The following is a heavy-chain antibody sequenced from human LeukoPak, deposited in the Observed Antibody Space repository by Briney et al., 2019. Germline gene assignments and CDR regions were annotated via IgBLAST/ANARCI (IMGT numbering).Heavy chain of an antibody. Sequence: GGSLRLSCAASGLTFRSSAMHWVRQAPGKGLQWVALLSYDGSTEYHADSVKGRFTISRDTSKNTLYLQMNSLRAEDTAVYYCATFSDYWGQGTLVTVSS. V-gene: IGHV3-30*04. CDR3: ATFSDY. CDR1: GLTFRSSA. CDR2: LSYDGSTE. J-gene: IGHJ4*02.